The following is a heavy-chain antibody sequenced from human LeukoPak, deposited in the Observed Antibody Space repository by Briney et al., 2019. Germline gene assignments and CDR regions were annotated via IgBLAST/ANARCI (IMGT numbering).Heavy chain of an antibody. V-gene: IGHV1-69*13. D-gene: IGHD6-19*01. CDR2: IIPIFGTA. CDR3: ARDLVAGTRLDY. Sequence: GASVKVSCKASGGTFSGYAISWVRQAPGQGLEWMGGIIPIFGTANYAQKFQGRVTITADESTSTAYMELSSLRSEDTAVYYCARDLVAGTRLDYWGQGTLVTVSS. CDR1: GGTFSGYA. J-gene: IGHJ4*02.